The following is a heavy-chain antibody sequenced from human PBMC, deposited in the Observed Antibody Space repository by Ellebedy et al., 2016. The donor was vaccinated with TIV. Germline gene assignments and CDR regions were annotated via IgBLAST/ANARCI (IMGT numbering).Heavy chain of an antibody. Sequence: GESLKISCKGSGDTFTNYWIGWVRQMPGKGLELMGIIYPGDSDTRYSPSFQGQVTISADKSTSTAYLQWSSLKASDTAMYYCARRLALHSNTWYAQYYFDYWGQGTLVTVSS. CDR2: IYPGDSDT. J-gene: IGHJ4*02. CDR3: ARRLALHSNTWYAQYYFDY. D-gene: IGHD6-13*01. V-gene: IGHV5-51*01. CDR1: GDTFTNYW.